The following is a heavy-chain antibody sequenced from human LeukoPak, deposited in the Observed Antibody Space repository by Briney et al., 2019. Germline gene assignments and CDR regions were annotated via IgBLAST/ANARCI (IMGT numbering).Heavy chain of an antibody. CDR1: GGSISSYY. D-gene: IGHD6-13*01. Sequence: SETLSLTCTVSGGSISSYYWSWIRQPPGKGLEWIGYIYYSGSTNHNPSLKSRVTISVDTSKNQFSLKLGSVTAADTAVYYCARGKQQLAKLNWFDPWGQGTLVTVSS. CDR3: ARGKQQLAKLNWFDP. V-gene: IGHV4-59*01. J-gene: IGHJ5*02. CDR2: IYYSGST.